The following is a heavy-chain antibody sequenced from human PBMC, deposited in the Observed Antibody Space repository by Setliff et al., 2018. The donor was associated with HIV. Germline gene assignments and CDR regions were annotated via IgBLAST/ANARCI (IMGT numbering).Heavy chain of an antibody. CDR1: GYSISSGYY. D-gene: IGHD6-19*01. V-gene: IGHV4-38-2*01. Sequence: SETLSLTCAVSGYSISSGYYWGWIRQPPGKGLEWVGSIYHSGTTYYNPSLKSRVTISVDTSKNQFSLKLSSVTAADTAVYFCARGVRDNSGWSSYYFDYWGQGTLVTVSS. CDR3: ARGVRDNSGWSSYYFDY. CDR2: IYHSGTT. J-gene: IGHJ4*02.